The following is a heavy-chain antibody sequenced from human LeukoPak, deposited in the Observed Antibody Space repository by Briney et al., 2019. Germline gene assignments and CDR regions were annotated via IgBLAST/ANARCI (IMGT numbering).Heavy chain of an antibody. CDR3: ARADGGLRYFDPPGY. CDR2: ISWDGGIT. D-gene: IGHD3-9*01. CDR1: GFTFDDYT. J-gene: IGHJ4*02. Sequence: GGSLRLSCAASGFTFDDYTMHWVRQAPGKGLEWVSLISWDGGITYYADSVKGRFTISRDNSKNTLYLQMNSLRAEDTAVYYCARADGGLRYFDPPGYWGQGTLVTVSS. V-gene: IGHV3-43*01.